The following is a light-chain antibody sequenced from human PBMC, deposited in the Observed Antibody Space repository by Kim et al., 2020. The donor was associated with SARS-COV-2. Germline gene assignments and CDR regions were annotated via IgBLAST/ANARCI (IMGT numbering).Light chain of an antibody. J-gene: IGKJ4*01. Sequence: DIQMTQSPSTLSASVGDRVTITCRASQSISSWLAWYQQKAGKAPKLLIYDASSLESGVPSRFSGSGSGTEFTLTISSLQPDDFATYYCQQYNSYPFTFGGGTKVEI. CDR1: QSISSW. CDR3: QQYNSYPFT. CDR2: DAS. V-gene: IGKV1-5*01.